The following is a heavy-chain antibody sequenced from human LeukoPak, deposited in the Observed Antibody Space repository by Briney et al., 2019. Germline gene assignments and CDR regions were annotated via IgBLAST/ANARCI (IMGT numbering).Heavy chain of an antibody. CDR1: GGSVSRGSYY. J-gene: IGHJ4*02. CDR2: IYYSGST. V-gene: IGHV4-61*01. Sequence: SETLSLSCTVSGGSVSRGSYYWSLIRQPPGKKLERIGSIYYSGSTNYNPSLKSRVTISVDTSKNHFSLKLSSVTAADTAVYYCARLAMGIAFDYWGQGTLVTVSS. CDR3: ARLAMGIAFDY. D-gene: IGHD6-13*01.